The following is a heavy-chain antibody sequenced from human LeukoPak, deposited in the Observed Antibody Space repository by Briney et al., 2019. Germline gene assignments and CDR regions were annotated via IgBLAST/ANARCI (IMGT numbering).Heavy chain of an antibody. J-gene: IGHJ4*02. V-gene: IGHV4-31*03. D-gene: IGHD3-3*01. Sequence: EPSQTLSLTCTVSGGSISSGGYYWSWIRQHPGKGLEWIGYIYYSGSTYYNPSLKSRVTISVDTSKNQFSLKLSSVTAADTAVYYCARASDFWSGYSGFDYWGQGTLVTASS. CDR1: GGSISSGGYY. CDR2: IYYSGST. CDR3: ARASDFWSGYSGFDY.